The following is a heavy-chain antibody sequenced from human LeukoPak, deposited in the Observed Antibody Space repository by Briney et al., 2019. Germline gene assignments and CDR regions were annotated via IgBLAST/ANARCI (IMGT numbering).Heavy chain of an antibody. D-gene: IGHD5-24*01. J-gene: IGHJ4*02. V-gene: IGHV3-11*04. CDR3: TRVEMATMTDY. CDR2: ISTTGNTI. Sequence: SGGSLRLSCAASGFMFSDYHMTWIRHAPGGGVVWISYISTTGNTIFYADSVKGRFTVSRDENSLYLQMNSLRAEDTAVYYCTRVEMATMTDYWGQGTLVTVSS. CDR1: GFMFSDYH.